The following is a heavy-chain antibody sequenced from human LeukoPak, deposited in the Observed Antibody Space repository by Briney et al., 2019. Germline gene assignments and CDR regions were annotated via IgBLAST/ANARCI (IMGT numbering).Heavy chain of an antibody. V-gene: IGHV3-73*01. CDR2: VRSRANSYAT. Sequence: GGSVKLSCADAGFTLSGPAMHWVRQASGQGLEWVGRVRSRANSYATTYAASVKGRFSISRDDSKNTAFLEMNSLKTEDTAVYCRTTHFYDRSGYHYGDLDYWREGTLVTVSS. CDR3: TTHFYDRSGYHYGDLDY. J-gene: IGHJ4*02. CDR1: GFTLSGPA. D-gene: IGHD3-22*01.